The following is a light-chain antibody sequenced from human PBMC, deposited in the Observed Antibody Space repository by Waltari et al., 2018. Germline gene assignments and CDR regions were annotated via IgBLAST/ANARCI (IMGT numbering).Light chain of an antibody. V-gene: IGKV3-20*01. J-gene: IGKJ2*01. CDR1: QSVSSSH. Sequence: EVVLTQSPGPLSLSPGDRATLPRRASQSVSSSHLAWYQQEPGQAPTLPINGASSRATGIPHRFSGSEAGTDFTLTISRLEPENIAVYYCEQYGSVPYTFGQGTKLEI. CDR3: EQYGSVPYT. CDR2: GAS.